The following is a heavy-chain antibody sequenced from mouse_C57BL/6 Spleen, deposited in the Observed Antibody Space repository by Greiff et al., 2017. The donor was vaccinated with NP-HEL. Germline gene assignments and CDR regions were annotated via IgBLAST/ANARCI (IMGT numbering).Heavy chain of an antibody. J-gene: IGHJ3*01. CDR2: INPYNGGT. D-gene: IGHD2-3*01. CDR1: GYTFTDYY. V-gene: IGHV1-19*01. CDR3: ARSGGYSFAY. Sequence: VQLQQSGPVLVKPGASVKMSCKASGYTFTDYYMNWVKQSHGKSLEWIGVINPYNGGTSYNQKFKGKATLTVDKSSSTAYMELNSLTSEDSAVYYCARSGGYSFAYWGQGTLVTVSA.